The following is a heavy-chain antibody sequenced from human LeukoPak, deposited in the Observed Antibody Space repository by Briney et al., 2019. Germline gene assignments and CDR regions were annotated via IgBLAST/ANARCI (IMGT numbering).Heavy chain of an antibody. J-gene: IGHJ4*02. D-gene: IGHD4-11*01. CDR2: INPNSGGT. Sequence: ASVKVSCTASGYTFTGYYMHWVRQATGQGRAWMGWINPNSGGTNYAQKLQGRVTITRDTSVSTAYMELSRLRSDDTAVYYCARGSVRTTVTTGGDYWGQGTLVTVSS. CDR1: GYTFTGYY. CDR3: ARGSVRTTVTTGGDY. V-gene: IGHV1-2*02.